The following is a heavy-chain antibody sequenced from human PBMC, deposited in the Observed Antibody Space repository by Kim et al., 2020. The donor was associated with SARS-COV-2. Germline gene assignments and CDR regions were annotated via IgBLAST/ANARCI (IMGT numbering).Heavy chain of an antibody. CDR2: IYYSGST. D-gene: IGHD1-1*01. CDR3: ARQETTGLAFDI. J-gene: IGHJ3*02. CDR1: GGSISSSSYY. V-gene: IGHV4-39*01. Sequence: SETLSLTCTVSGGSISSSSYYWGWIRQPPGKGLEWIGSIYYSGSTYYNPSLKSRVTISVDTSKNQFSLKLSSVTAADTAVYYCARQETTGLAFDIWGQGTMVTVSS.